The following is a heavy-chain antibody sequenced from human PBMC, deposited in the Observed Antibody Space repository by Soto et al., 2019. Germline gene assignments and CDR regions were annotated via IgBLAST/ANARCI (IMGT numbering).Heavy chain of an antibody. CDR3: ARMVIVVVPAATNYYYYYAMDV. V-gene: IGHV1-8*01. Sequence: ASVKVSCKASGYTFTSYDINWVRQATGQGLEWMGWMNPNSGNTGYAQKFQGRVTMTRNTSISTAYMELSSLRSEDTAVYYCARMVIVVVPAATNYYYYYAMDVWGQGTTATV. D-gene: IGHD2-2*01. J-gene: IGHJ6*02. CDR1: GYTFTSYD. CDR2: MNPNSGNT.